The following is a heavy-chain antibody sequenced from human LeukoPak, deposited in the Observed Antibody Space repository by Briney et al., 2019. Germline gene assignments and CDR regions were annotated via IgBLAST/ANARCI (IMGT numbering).Heavy chain of an antibody. V-gene: IGHV3-30*18. CDR2: ISYDGSNK. D-gene: IGHD5-12*01. Sequence: GGSLRLSCAASGFTFSSYDMHWVRQAPGKGLEWVAVISYDGSNKYYADSVKGLFTISRDNSKNTLYLQMNSLRAEDTAVYYCAKDRGWLGRRFDYWGQGTLVTVSS. CDR3: AKDRGWLGRRFDY. CDR1: GFTFSSYD. J-gene: IGHJ4*02.